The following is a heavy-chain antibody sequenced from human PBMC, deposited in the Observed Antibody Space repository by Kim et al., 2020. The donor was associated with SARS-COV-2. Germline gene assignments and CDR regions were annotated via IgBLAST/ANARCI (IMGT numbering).Heavy chain of an antibody. V-gene: IGHV1-69*13. D-gene: IGHD3-10*01. CDR1: GGTFSSYA. J-gene: IGHJ6*02. CDR3: ARDLIRYYGSGSYYLYYYGMDV. Sequence: SVKVSCKASGGTFSSYAISWVRQAPGQGLEWMGGIIPIFGTANYAQKFQGRVTITADESTSTAYMELSSLRSEDTAVYYCARDLIRYYGSGSYYLYYYGMDVWGQGTTVTVSS. CDR2: IIPIFGTA.